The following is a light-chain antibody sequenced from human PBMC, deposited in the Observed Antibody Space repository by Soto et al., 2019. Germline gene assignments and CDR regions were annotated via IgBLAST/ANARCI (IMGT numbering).Light chain of an antibody. CDR2: DVS. Sequence: DIEMTQSPPSVSASVGDRVTITCRASQGISNHLAWFQLKPGKAPKSLIYDVSRLQSGVPSKFSGSVSGTDFTLTISSLQPEDFATYYYQQYHNYPVTFGGGTKVEIK. V-gene: IGKV1-16*02. CDR3: QQYHNYPVT. J-gene: IGKJ4*01. CDR1: QGISNH.